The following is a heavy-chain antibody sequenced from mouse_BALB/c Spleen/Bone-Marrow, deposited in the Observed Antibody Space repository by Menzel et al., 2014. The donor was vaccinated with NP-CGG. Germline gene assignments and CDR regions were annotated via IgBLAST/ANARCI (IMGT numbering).Heavy chain of an antibody. Sequence: QVQLKESGAELAKPGASVKMSCKASGYTFTSYWMHWVKQRPGQGLEWIGCINPTTGYTEYNQKFKDKATLTADKSSSTAYMQLSSLTSEDSAVYYRARWGQLGLRKAWFAYWGQGTLVTVSA. CDR3: ARWGQLGLRKAWFAY. D-gene: IGHD3-1*01. V-gene: IGHV1-7*01. CDR2: INPTTGYT. CDR1: GYTFTSYW. J-gene: IGHJ3*01.